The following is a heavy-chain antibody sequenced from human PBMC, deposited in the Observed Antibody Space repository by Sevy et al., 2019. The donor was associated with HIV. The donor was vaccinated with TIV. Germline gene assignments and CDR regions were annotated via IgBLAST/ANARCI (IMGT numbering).Heavy chain of an antibody. V-gene: IGHV3-23*01. CDR1: GFTFDNNA. CDR3: AKVYYYDSGTVIPRGMDV. CDR2: ISGSGLST. D-gene: IGHD3-10*01. J-gene: IGHJ6*02. Sequence: GGSLRLSCAASGFTFDNNAMYWVRQAPGKGLEWVSAISGSGLSTNYAASVRVRFTISRDISKTTLYLQMNSLRAEDTAVYYCAKVYYYDSGTVIPRGMDVWGQGTTVTVSS.